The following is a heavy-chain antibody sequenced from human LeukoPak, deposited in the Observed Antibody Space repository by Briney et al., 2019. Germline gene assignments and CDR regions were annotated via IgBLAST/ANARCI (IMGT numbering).Heavy chain of an antibody. CDR1: GYSFTSYW. CDR2: IYPGDSHT. Sequence: GESLQIGCQGSGYSFTSYWIGWVRQMPGKGLEWMGIIYPGDSHTRYSPSFQGQVTISADKSISTAYLQWSSRKASDTAMYYCARVEKGLGEAFDIWGQGTMVTVSS. D-gene: IGHD3-16*01. J-gene: IGHJ3*02. CDR3: ARVEKGLGEAFDI. V-gene: IGHV5-51*01.